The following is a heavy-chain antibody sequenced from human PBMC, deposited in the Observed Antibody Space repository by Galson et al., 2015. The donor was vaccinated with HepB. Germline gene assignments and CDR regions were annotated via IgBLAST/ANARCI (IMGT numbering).Heavy chain of an antibody. V-gene: IGHV3-43*01. CDR2: ISWDGGST. D-gene: IGHD2-2*01. J-gene: IGHJ2*01. CDR1: GFTFDDYT. Sequence: SLRLSCAASGFTFDDYTMHWVRQAPGKGLEWVSLISWDGGSTYYADSVKGRFTISRDNSKNSLYLQMNGLRTEDTALYYCAKGYCSSTSCPDWYFDLWGRGTLVTVSS. CDR3: AKGYCSSTSCPDWYFDL.